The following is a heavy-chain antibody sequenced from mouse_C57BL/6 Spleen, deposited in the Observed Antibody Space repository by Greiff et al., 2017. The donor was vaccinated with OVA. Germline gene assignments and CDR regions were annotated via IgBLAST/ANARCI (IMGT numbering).Heavy chain of an antibody. D-gene: IGHD2-3*01. Sequence: VRLQQSGAALARPGASVKMSCKPSGYTFTSYTMPWVKQRPGQGLEWIGYINPSSGYTKYNQKFKDKATLTADKSSSTAYMQLSSLTSEDSAVYYCARSMMVTTDFDYWGQGTTLTVSS. CDR3: ARSMMVTTDFDY. J-gene: IGHJ2*01. CDR1: GYTFTSYT. V-gene: IGHV1-4*01. CDR2: INPSSGYT.